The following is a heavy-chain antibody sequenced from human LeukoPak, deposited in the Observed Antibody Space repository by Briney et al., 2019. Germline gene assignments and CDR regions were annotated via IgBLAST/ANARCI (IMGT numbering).Heavy chain of an antibody. V-gene: IGHV1-18*01. D-gene: IGHD3-22*01. CDR3: ARDRRGHYYDSSCYSDF. J-gene: IGHJ4*02. Sequence: ASVKLSFNCSGYTFTLNGISWVWDAPGQGLEWIVWISPYNGNTRYAQNYHGRVIMTTDTSTSTAYKELRSLRSDDTAVYYCARDRRGHYYDSSCYSDFWGQGTLVTVSP. CDR2: ISPYNGNT. CDR1: GYTFTLNG.